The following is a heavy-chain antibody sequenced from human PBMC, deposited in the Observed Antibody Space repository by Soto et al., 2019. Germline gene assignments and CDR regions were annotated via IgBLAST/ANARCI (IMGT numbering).Heavy chain of an antibody. CDR3: ARDQGYYGSGRITMDV. Sequence: PGGSLRLSCAASGFTFISYSMNWVRQAPGKGLEWVSSISSSSSYIYYADSVKGRFTISRDNAKNSLYLQMNSLRAEDTAVYYCARDQGYYGSGRITMDVWGQGTTVTVSS. V-gene: IGHV3-21*01. CDR2: ISSSSSYI. D-gene: IGHD3-10*01. CDR1: GFTFISYS. J-gene: IGHJ6*02.